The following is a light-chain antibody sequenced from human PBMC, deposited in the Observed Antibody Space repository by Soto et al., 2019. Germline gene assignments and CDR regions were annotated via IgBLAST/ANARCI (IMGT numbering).Light chain of an antibody. Sequence: QSVLTQPPSASGTPGQRVTISCSGSSSNIGSNYVYWYQQLPGTAPKLPIYRNNQRPSGVPDRFSGSKSGTSASLAISGLRSEDEDDYYCAAWDDSLWVFGGGTKLPVL. CDR2: RNN. CDR1: SSNIGSNY. J-gene: IGLJ3*02. CDR3: AAWDDSLWV. V-gene: IGLV1-47*01.